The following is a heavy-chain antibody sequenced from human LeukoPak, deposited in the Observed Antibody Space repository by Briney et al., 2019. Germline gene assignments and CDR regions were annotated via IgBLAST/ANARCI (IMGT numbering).Heavy chain of an antibody. CDR2: IYYSGST. J-gene: IGHJ5*02. V-gene: IGHV4-59*01. CDR1: GGSISSYY. Sequence: PSETLSLTCTVSGGSISSYYWSWIRQPPGKGLEWIGYIYYSGSTNYNPSLKSRVTISVDTSKNQFSLKLSSVTAADTAMYYCARVFPSSGWFDPWGQGTLVTVSS. CDR3: ARVFPSSGWFDP. D-gene: IGHD2-2*01.